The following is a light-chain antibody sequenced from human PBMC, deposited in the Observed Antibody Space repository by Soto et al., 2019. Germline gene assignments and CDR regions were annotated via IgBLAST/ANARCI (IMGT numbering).Light chain of an antibody. CDR2: GAS. CDR1: QSVSSD. CDR3: QQHETLIT. V-gene: IGKV3D-15*01. J-gene: IGKJ5*01. Sequence: EIVITQSPATLSVSPGERATLSCRASQSVSSDLAWYHQKPGQAPRLLIYGASSRATGIPDRFSGSGSGTDFTLTISRLEPEDFAVYYCQQHETLITFGQGTRLEIK.